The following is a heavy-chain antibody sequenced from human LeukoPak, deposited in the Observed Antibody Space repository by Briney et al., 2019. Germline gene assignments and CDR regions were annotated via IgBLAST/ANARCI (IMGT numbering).Heavy chain of an antibody. Sequence: GESLKISCKGSGYSFTSYWIGWVRQMPGKGLEWMGIIYPGDSDTRYSPSFQGQVTISADKSISTAYLQWSSLKASDTAVYYCARGGTISSGWTDAFDMWGRGTLVIVSS. D-gene: IGHD6-19*01. CDR3: ARGGTISSGWTDAFDM. CDR1: GYSFTSYW. V-gene: IGHV5-51*01. J-gene: IGHJ3*02. CDR2: IYPGDSDT.